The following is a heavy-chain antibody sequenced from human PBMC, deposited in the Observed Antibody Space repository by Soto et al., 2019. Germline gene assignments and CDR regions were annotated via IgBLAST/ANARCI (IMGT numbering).Heavy chain of an antibody. V-gene: IGHV3-21*01. Sequence: EVQLVESGGGLVKPGGSLRLSCAASGFAFSSYGMNWVRQAPGEGLEWVSSISSSSSYIYYADSVKGRFTISRDNAKNSLYLQMNNLRPEDTAVYYCATGKDCSSTSCYHWFDPWGQGTLVTVSS. CDR3: ATGKDCSSTSCYHWFDP. J-gene: IGHJ5*02. D-gene: IGHD2-2*01. CDR2: ISSSSSYI. CDR1: GFAFSSYG.